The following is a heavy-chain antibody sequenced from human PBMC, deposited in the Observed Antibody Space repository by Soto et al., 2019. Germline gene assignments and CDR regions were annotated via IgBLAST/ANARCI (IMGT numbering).Heavy chain of an antibody. V-gene: IGHV1-2*02. CDR3: GRGRSGQIVVFY. CDR2: IGPESGAT. J-gene: IGHJ4*02. D-gene: IGHD5-12*01. CDR1: GYTFTGHY. Sequence: ASVKVSCKASGYTFTGHYIHWVRQAPEQGPEWMGEIGPESGATRYAQKFQGRVTMTRDMSITTVYMELNNLGPDDTAVYYCGRGRSGQIVVFYWGQGTPVTVSS.